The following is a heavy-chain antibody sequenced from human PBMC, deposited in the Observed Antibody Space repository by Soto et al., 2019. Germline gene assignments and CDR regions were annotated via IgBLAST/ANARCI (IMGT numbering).Heavy chain of an antibody. J-gene: IGHJ4*02. V-gene: IGHV3-23*01. Sequence: GGSLRLSCAASGFTFTNYALSWVRQAPGKGLEWVSAISGTGSSTYYADSVKGRFTISRDNLKKTLYLQMNSLRAEDTAVYYCAARRYCSGGSCYCPDYWGQGALVTVSS. CDR3: AARRYCSGGSCYCPDY. CDR1: GFTFTNYA. CDR2: ISGTGSST. D-gene: IGHD2-15*01.